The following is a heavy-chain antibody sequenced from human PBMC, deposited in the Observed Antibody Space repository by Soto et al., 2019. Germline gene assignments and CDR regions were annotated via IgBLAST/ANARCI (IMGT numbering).Heavy chain of an antibody. Sequence: GASVKVSCKVSGHTFTSHYIHCVRQAPGQGLEWMAIINPYGGSTNYAQKFRGRVTLTMDTCTSTVYVEVSSLRSEDTAVYSWAIDLAAAGLWGQGTLVTVSS. CDR1: GHTFTSHY. V-gene: IGHV1-46*01. CDR2: INPYGGST. J-gene: IGHJ4*02. CDR3: AIDLAAAGL. D-gene: IGHD6-13*01.